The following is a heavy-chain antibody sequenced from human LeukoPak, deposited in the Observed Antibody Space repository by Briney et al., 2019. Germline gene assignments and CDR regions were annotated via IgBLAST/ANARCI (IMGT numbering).Heavy chain of an antibody. D-gene: IGHD4-17*01. CDR1: GGSFSGYY. CDR2: INHSGST. J-gene: IGHJ5*02. Sequence: TSETLSLTCAVYGGSFSGYYWSWIRQPPGKGLEWIGEINHSGSTSYNPSLKSRVTISVDTSKNQFSLKLSSVTAADTAVYYCASTGYGDNWFDPWGQGTLVTVSS. CDR3: ASTGYGDNWFDP. V-gene: IGHV4-34*01.